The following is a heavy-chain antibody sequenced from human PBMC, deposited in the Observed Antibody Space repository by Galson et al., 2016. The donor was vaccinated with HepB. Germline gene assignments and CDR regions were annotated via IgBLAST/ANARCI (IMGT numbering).Heavy chain of an antibody. Sequence: SLRLSCAASGFTFTTSAMSWVRQAPGKGLEWVSAISGSGGGTFYADSVKGRFTISRDNAKNSLYVQMDSLRAEDTAVYFCAKWSDAAATYWGQGALVTVSS. D-gene: IGHD6-13*01. J-gene: IGHJ4*02. CDR2: ISGSGGGT. CDR3: AKWSDAAATY. CDR1: GFTFTTSA. V-gene: IGHV3-23*01.